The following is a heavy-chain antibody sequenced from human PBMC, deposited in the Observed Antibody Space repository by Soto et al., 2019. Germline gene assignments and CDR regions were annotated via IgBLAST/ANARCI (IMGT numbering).Heavy chain of an antibody. CDR1: GGTFSSYA. J-gene: IGHJ6*02. D-gene: IGHD3-10*01. CDR2: IIPIFGTA. V-gene: IGHV1-69*13. CDR3: ARDSVYGYYYYYGMDV. Sequence: SVKVSCKASGGTFSSYAISWVRQAPGQGLEWMGGIIPIFGTASYAQKFQGRVTITADESTSTAYMELSSLRSEDTAVYYCARDSVYGYYYYYGMDVWGQGTTVTVSS.